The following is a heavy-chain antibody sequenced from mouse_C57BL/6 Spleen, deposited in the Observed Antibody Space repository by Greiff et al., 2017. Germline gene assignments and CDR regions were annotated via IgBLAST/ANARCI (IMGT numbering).Heavy chain of an antibody. D-gene: IGHD2-3*01. CDR1: GFTFSNYW. Sequence: EVMLVESGGGLVQPGGSMKLSCVASGFTFSNYWMNWVRQSPEKGLEWVAQIRLKSDNYATHYAESVKGRFTISRDDSKSSVYLQMNNLRAEDTGIYYCTGDGYSLYWYFDVWGTGTTVTVSS. J-gene: IGHJ1*03. CDR2: IRLKSDNYAT. CDR3: TGDGYSLYWYFDV. V-gene: IGHV6-3*01.